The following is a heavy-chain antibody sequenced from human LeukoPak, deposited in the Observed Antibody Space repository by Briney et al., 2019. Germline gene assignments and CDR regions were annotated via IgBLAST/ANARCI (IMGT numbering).Heavy chain of an antibody. D-gene: IGHD2-15*01. CDR2: ISLSGSTI. J-gene: IGHJ4*02. CDR1: GFTFSGYN. CDR3: ARGSIAVVVAATPYDC. Sequence: GGSLRLSCAASGFTFSGYNMNWVRQAPGKGLDWVSYISLSGSTIYYADSVKGRFTISRDNSKNTLYLQMDSLRAEDTAVYYCARGSIAVVVAATPYDCWGQGTLVTVSS. V-gene: IGHV3-48*01.